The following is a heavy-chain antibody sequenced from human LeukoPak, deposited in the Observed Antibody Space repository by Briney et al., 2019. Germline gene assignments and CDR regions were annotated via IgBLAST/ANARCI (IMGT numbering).Heavy chain of an antibody. D-gene: IGHD4-17*01. Sequence: SGGSLRLSCAASGFTFSSYAMSWVRQAPGKGLEWVSAISGSGGSTYYADSVKGRFTISRDNSKNTLYLQMNSLRAEDTAVYYCAKAPTVTTWVGMDVWGQGTTVTVSS. CDR1: GFTFSSYA. V-gene: IGHV3-23*01. CDR2: ISGSGGST. CDR3: AKAPTVTTWVGMDV. J-gene: IGHJ6*02.